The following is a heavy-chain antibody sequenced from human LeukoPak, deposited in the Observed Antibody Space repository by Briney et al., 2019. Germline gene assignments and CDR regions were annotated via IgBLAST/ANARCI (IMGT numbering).Heavy chain of an antibody. CDR2: IIPIFGTA. CDR1: GGTFSSYA. CDR3: ARTSMVPLYYFDY. J-gene: IGHJ4*02. V-gene: IGHV1-69*06. Sequence: ASVKVSCKASGGTFSSYAISWVRQAPGQGLEWMGGIIPIFGTANYAQKFQGRVTITADKSTSTAYMELSSLRSEDTAVYYCARTSMVPLYYFDYWGQGTLVTVSS. D-gene: IGHD3-10*01.